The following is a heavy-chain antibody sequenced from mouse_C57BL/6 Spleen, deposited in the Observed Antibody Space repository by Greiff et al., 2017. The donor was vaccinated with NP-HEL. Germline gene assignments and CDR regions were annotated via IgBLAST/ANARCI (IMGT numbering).Heavy chain of an antibody. CDR1: GYTFTSYW. D-gene: IGHD2-3*01. Sequence: QVQLQQSGAELAKPGASVKLSCKASGYTFTSYWMHWVKQRPGQGLEWIGYINPSSGYTKYNQKFKDKATLTADKYSSTAYMQLSSLTYEDSAVYYCARWDGYYDYWGQGTTLTVSS. V-gene: IGHV1-7*01. CDR2: INPSSGYT. CDR3: ARWDGYYDY. J-gene: IGHJ2*01.